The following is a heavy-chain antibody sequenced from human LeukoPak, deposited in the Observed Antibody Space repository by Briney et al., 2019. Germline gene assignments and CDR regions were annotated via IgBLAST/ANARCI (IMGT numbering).Heavy chain of an antibody. D-gene: IGHD6-19*01. J-gene: IGHJ3*02. CDR3: VRATGAVAVRGWAFDI. V-gene: IGHV4-59*01. Sequence: SETLSLTCTVSGGSISSYYWSWLRQPPGKGLEWIGYIYYSGSTNYNPSLKSRVTISVDTSKNQFSLKLSSVTAADTAVYYCVRATGAVAVRGWAFDIWGQGTMVTVSS. CDR2: IYYSGST. CDR1: GGSISSYY.